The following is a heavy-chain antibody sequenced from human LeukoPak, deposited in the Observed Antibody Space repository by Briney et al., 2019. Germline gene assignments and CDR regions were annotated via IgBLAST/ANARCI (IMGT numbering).Heavy chain of an antibody. Sequence: GGSLRLSCAASGFTFSSYSMNWVRQAPGKGLEWVSYISSSSSTIYYADSVKGRFTISRDNAKNSLYPQMNSLRDEDTAVYYCASSRDYLVAFDIWGQGTMVTVSS. CDR2: ISSSSSTI. CDR1: GFTFSSYS. V-gene: IGHV3-48*02. D-gene: IGHD6-25*01. CDR3: ASSRDYLVAFDI. J-gene: IGHJ3*02.